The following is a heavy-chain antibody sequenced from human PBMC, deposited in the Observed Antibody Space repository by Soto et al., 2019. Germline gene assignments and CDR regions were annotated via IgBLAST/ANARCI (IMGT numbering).Heavy chain of an antibody. Sequence: VASVKVSCKASGYTFTGYYMHWVRQAPGQGLEWMGWINPNSGGTNYAQKFQGWVTMTRDTSISTAYMELSRLRSDDTAVYYCARDRYDSSGYFSWFDPWGQGTLVTVSS. CDR2: INPNSGGT. D-gene: IGHD3-22*01. V-gene: IGHV1-2*04. CDR3: ARDRYDSSGYFSWFDP. J-gene: IGHJ5*02. CDR1: GYTFTGYY.